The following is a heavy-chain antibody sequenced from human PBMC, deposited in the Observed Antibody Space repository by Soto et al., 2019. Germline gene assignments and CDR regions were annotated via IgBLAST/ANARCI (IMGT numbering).Heavy chain of an antibody. CDR1: GFILSDCA. J-gene: IGHJ6*03. CDR2: ISSSSSVI. D-gene: IGHD7-27*01. Sequence: EVQLVESGGGLVQPGGSPRLSCATSGFILSDCAMNWVRQAPGKGLGGVSYISSSSSVIDYADSVKGRFTVSRDNARNSLYLQMNSLRAEDTAVYYCARDLSWGSNWYYYMDVWGKGTTVTVSS. CDR3: ARDLSWGSNWYYYMDV. V-gene: IGHV3-48*01.